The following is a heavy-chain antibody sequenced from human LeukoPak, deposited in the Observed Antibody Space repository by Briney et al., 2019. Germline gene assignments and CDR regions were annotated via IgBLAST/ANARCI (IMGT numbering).Heavy chain of an antibody. CDR1: GFTFSSYE. Sequence: GGSLRLSCAASGFTFSSYEMNWVRQAPGKGLEWVSYISSSGSIIYYRDSVKGRFTISRDNAKRSLYLQMNSLRAEDTAVYYCARAVRGVIRLFDDWGQGTLVTVSS. D-gene: IGHD3-10*01. CDR3: ARAVRGVIRLFDD. J-gene: IGHJ4*02. V-gene: IGHV3-48*03. CDR2: ISSSGSII.